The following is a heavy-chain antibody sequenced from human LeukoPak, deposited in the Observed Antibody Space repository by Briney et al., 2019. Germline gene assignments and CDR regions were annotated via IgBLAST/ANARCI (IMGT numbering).Heavy chain of an antibody. D-gene: IGHD3-10*01. Sequence: PGGSLRLSCAASGFTFDDYGMSWVRQAPGKGLEWVSGINWNGGSTGYADSVKGRFTISRDNSKNTLYLQMNSLRAEDTAVYYCARVYYYGSGSYYNIPPYFDYWGQGTLVTVSS. CDR1: GFTFDDYG. CDR3: ARVYYYGSGSYYNIPPYFDY. CDR2: INWNGGST. V-gene: IGHV3-20*04. J-gene: IGHJ4*02.